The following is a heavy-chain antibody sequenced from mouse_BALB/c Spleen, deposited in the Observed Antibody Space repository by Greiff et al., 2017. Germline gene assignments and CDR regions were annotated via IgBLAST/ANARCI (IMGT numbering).Heavy chain of an antibody. CDR3: ARWRGSYAMDY. V-gene: IGHV14-3*02. J-gene: IGHJ4*01. CDR2: IDPANGNT. CDR1: GFNIKDTY. Sequence: VQLQQSGAELVKPGASVKLSCTASGFNIKDTYMHWVKQRPEQGLEWIGRIDPANGNTKYDPKFQGKATITADTSSNTAYLQLSSLTSEDTAVYYCARWRGSYAMDYWGQGTSVTVSS.